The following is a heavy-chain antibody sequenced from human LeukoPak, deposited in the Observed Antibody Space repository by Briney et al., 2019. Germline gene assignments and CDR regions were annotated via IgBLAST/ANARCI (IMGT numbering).Heavy chain of an antibody. CDR2: IKQDGSEE. CDR3: VGGTGWRLDS. V-gene: IGHV3-7*05. CDR1: GFTFSTYW. D-gene: IGHD6-19*01. J-gene: IGHJ1*01. Sequence: QSGGSLRLSCAASGFTFSTYWMNWVRQAPGKGLEWVAIIKQDGSEEFYVDSVKGRFIISRDNAKNSLYLQMNSLGVEDTAVYYCVGGTGWRLDSWGQGTLVTVSS.